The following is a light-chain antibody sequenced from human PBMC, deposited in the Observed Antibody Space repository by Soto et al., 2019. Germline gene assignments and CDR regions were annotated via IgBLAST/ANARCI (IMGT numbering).Light chain of an antibody. V-gene: IGKV3-20*01. J-gene: IGKJ5*01. CDR2: GAS. CDR3: QQYGTSSIT. CDR1: QSLNSNY. Sequence: EVVLTQSPGTLCLSPGERATLSCRASQSLNSNYLAWYQQKPGQAPRLLIYGASNRATGIPDRFSGSGSGTDFALTISRLEPEDFEVYYCQQYGTSSITFGQGTRLEI.